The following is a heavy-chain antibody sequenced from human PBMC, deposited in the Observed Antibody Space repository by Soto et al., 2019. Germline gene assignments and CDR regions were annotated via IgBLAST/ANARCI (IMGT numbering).Heavy chain of an antibody. Sequence: SVKVSCKASGGTFSSYAISWVRQAPGQGLEWMGGIIPIFGTANYAQKFQGRVTITADESTSTAYMELSSLRSEDTAVYYCARDLAKRQISIAVAGTWTMDVWG. J-gene: IGHJ6*02. CDR3: ARDLAKRQISIAVAGTWTMDV. CDR1: GGTFSSYA. D-gene: IGHD6-19*01. CDR2: IIPIFGTA. V-gene: IGHV1-69*13.